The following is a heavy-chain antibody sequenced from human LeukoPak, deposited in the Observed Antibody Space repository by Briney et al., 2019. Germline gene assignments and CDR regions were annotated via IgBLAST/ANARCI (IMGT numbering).Heavy chain of an antibody. CDR1: GGSISSGSYY. D-gene: IGHD6-13*01. V-gene: IGHV4-61*02. Sequence: SETLSLTCTVSGGSISSGSYYWSWIRQPAGKGLEWIGRIYASGSTNYNPSLKSRVTISVDTSKNQFSLKLSSVTAADTAVYYCARHPLSYGSRPGLDDAFDIWGQGTMVTVSS. CDR2: IYASGST. CDR3: ARHPLSYGSRPGLDDAFDI. J-gene: IGHJ3*02.